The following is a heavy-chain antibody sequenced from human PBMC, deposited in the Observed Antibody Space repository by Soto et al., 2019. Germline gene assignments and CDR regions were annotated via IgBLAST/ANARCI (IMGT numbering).Heavy chain of an antibody. D-gene: IGHD6-13*01. CDR2: ISYDGSNK. CDR3: AKALYSSSWFYYYGMDV. Sequence: GGSLRLSCAASGFTFSSYGMHWVRQAPGKGLEWVAVISYDGSNKYYADSVKGRFTISRDNSKNTLYLQMNSLRAEDTAVYYCAKALYSSSWFYYYGMDVWGQGTTVTVSS. V-gene: IGHV3-30*18. CDR1: GFTFSSYG. J-gene: IGHJ6*02.